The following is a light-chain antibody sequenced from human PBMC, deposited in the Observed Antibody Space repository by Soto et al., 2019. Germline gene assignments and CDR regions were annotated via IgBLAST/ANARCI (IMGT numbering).Light chain of an antibody. J-gene: IGKJ1*01. Sequence: EIVLTQSPGTLSLSPGETATLSCRASQTVTRDYLAWFQQRPGQAPRLLIFATSRRATDIPDRFSGCGYGTDFTLAIRRLEPEDFAVYYCHQFGYSTRTFGQGTKVE. V-gene: IGKV3-20*01. CDR2: ATS. CDR3: HQFGYSTRT. CDR1: QTVTRDY.